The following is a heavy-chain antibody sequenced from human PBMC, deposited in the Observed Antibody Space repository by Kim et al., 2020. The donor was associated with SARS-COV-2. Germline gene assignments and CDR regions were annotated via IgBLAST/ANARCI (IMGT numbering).Heavy chain of an antibody. CDR2: ISYSGNS. Sequence: SETLSLTCSVSGGSIRSGGKFWTWIRQHPAKGLEWIGYISYSGNSHYSPSLRSRVSISLQTSDNQFSLELTSVTAADTAVYYCARGQRLDYLGQGILVTV. CDR3: ARGQRLDY. CDR1: GGSIRSGGKF. J-gene: IGHJ4*02. D-gene: IGHD2-2*01. V-gene: IGHV4-31*03.